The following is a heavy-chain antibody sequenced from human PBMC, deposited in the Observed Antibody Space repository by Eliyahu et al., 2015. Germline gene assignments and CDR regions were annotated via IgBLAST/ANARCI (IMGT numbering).Heavy chain of an antibody. CDR1: GFTFSDYY. CDR3: ARGGRVAWFDP. CDR2: IXSXGSTI. J-gene: IGHJ5*02. D-gene: IGHD1-26*01. V-gene: IGHV3-11*01. Sequence: QVQLLESGGGLVKPGGSLRLSCAXSGFTFSDYYMXXIRQAPGXGLEWVSYIXSXGSTIYYADXVKGRFTISRDNAKNSLYLQMNSLRAEDTAVYYCARGGRVAWFDPWGQGTLVTVSS.